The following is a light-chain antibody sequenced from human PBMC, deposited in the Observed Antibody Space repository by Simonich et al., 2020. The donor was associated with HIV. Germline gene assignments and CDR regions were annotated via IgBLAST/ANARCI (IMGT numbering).Light chain of an antibody. CDR2: GTS. V-gene: IGKV3-15*01. J-gene: IGKJ3*01. CDR3: QQYDNWPLT. Sequence: EILMTQSPATLSVSPGERATLPCRASQSVSSNLAWYQRKPGQAPRLVIYGTSTRATGIPARFSGSGSGTEFTLTISSMQSEDFAVYYCQQYDNWPLTFGPGTKVDIK. CDR1: QSVSSN.